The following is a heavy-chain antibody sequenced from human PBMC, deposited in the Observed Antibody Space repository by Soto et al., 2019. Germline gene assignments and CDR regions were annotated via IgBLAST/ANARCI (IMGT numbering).Heavy chain of an antibody. CDR3: ARHGGYDILTGYYLPGWFDP. Sequence: SETLSLTCAVYGGSFSGYYWSWIRQPPGKGLEWIGEINHSGSTNYNPSLKSRVTISVDTSKNQFSLKLSSVTAADTAVYYCARHGGYDILTGYYLPGWFDPWGQGTQVTVSS. CDR1: GGSFSGYY. J-gene: IGHJ5*02. D-gene: IGHD3-9*01. V-gene: IGHV4-34*01. CDR2: INHSGST.